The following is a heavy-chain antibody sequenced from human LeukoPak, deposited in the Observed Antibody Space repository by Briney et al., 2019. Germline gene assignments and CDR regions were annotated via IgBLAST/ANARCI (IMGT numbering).Heavy chain of an antibody. J-gene: IGHJ4*02. V-gene: IGHV3-48*03. CDR2: ISSSGNTI. Sequence: PGGSLRLSCVVSGFTFGSYEVNWVRQAPGKGLEWVSYISSSGNTIYYVDSVKGRFTISRDNAKNSLYLQMNSLRAEDTAVYYCARDQGGWDFDYWGQGTLVTVSS. CDR1: GFTFGSYE. CDR3: ARDQGGWDFDY. D-gene: IGHD6-19*01.